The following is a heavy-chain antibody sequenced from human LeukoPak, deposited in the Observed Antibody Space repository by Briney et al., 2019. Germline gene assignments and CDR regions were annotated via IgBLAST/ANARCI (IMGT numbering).Heavy chain of an antibody. Sequence: GGSLRLSCAASGLTFNSYAMNWVRQASGKGLEWVSGITDNGRKTYYADSVKGRFSISRDNSKNTLYLQMSDLRAEDTAVYYCAKITVATTPNYWGQGTLVTVSS. CDR3: AKITVATTPNY. CDR1: GLTFNSYA. D-gene: IGHD3-10*01. CDR2: ITDNGRKT. J-gene: IGHJ4*02. V-gene: IGHV3-23*01.